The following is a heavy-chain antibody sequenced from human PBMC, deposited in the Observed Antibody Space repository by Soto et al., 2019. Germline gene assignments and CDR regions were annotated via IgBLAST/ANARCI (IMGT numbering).Heavy chain of an antibody. CDR3: AKDPGYSSGWYYFDY. CDR2: ISYDGSNK. CDR1: GFTFSSYG. V-gene: IGHV3-30*18. D-gene: IGHD6-19*01. J-gene: IGHJ4*02. Sequence: GSLRLSCAASGFTFSSYGMHWVRQAPGKGLEWVAVISYDGSNKYYADSVKGRFTISRDNSKNTLYLQMNSLRAEDTAVYYCAKDPGYSSGWYYFDYWGQGTLVTVSS.